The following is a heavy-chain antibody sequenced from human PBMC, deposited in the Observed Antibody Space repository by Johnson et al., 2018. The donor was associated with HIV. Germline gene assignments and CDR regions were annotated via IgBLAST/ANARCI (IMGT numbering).Heavy chain of an antibody. CDR1: GFTFSNYA. CDR2: ISHDGINK. CDR3: AKDIYGYDAFDI. V-gene: IGHV3-30-3*01. J-gene: IGHJ3*02. D-gene: IGHD5-24*01. Sequence: QVQLVESGGGVVQPGRSLRLSCAASGFTFSNYAMHWVRQAPGKGLEWVTLISHDGINKYYADSLKGRCTISRDNSKNTLYLQMNRLRAEDTALYYCAKDIYGYDAFDIWGQGTMVTVSS.